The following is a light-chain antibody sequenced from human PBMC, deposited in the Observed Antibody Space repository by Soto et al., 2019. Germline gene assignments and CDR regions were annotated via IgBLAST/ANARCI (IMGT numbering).Light chain of an antibody. CDR2: GAS. Sequence: EIVLTQSPGTLSLSPGERATLSCRASQSVSNNLAWIHQKPCQTPRLLMYGASSRATGIPDRFSGSGSGTRFTLTISRLEPEDFAVYYCQQYGGSPFTFGPGTKVEI. CDR3: QQYGGSPFT. CDR1: QSVSNN. J-gene: IGKJ3*01. V-gene: IGKV3-20*01.